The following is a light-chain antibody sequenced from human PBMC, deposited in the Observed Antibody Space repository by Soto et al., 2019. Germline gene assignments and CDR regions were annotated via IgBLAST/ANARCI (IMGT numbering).Light chain of an antibody. V-gene: IGKV3-20*01. Sequence: EIVLTQSPGIFSLSPGERASLSCGASQSLSSNFLAWYQQKPGQAPRLLIYGASSRATGIPDRFSGTGSETDFTITINRLEPEDFAVYYCQQYENSPITFGQGTRLEIK. CDR2: GAS. J-gene: IGKJ5*01. CDR1: QSLSSNF. CDR3: QQYENSPIT.